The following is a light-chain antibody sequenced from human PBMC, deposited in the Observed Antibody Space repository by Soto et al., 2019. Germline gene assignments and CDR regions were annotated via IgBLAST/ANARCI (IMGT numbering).Light chain of an antibody. Sequence: EIVLTQSPGTLSLSPGESATLSCRASQTVGSDYLAWYQQSPGQAPRLLIYGTSSRATGIPDRFSGSGSGTDFTLTISRLEPEDFAVYYCQQYRTSAQTFGQGTKVEIK. J-gene: IGKJ1*01. CDR2: GTS. V-gene: IGKV3-20*01. CDR3: QQYRTSAQT. CDR1: QTVGSDY.